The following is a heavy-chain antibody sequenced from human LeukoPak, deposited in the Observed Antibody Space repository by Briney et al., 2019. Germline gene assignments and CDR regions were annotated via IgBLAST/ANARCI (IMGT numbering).Heavy chain of an antibody. CDR1: GGSFSGYY. D-gene: IGHD4/OR15-4a*01. CDR3: ATRGATAGAFDI. Sequence: SETLSLTCAVYGGSFSGYYWSWIRQPAGKGLEWIGRIYSSGSTNYNPSLKSRLTISVDTSKTQFSLKLSSVTAADTAVYYCATRGATAGAFDIWGQGTMVTVSS. V-gene: IGHV4-59*10. CDR2: IYSSGST. J-gene: IGHJ3*02.